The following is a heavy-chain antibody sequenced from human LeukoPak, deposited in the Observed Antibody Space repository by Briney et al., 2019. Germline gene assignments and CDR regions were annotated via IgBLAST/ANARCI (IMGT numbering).Heavy chain of an antibody. Sequence: SETLSLTCTVSDGSISSGPDYWNWIRQHPGKGLEWIGYVYSTGNTHYNPSLKSRVTMSIDTSRSHFSLKLNSVTAADTAVYYCARGTAEFDYDNSGYLHWFDPWGQGILVTVSS. J-gene: IGHJ5*02. CDR2: VYSTGNT. CDR1: DGSISSGPDY. V-gene: IGHV4-31*03. CDR3: ARGTAEFDYDNSGYLHWFDP. D-gene: IGHD3-22*01.